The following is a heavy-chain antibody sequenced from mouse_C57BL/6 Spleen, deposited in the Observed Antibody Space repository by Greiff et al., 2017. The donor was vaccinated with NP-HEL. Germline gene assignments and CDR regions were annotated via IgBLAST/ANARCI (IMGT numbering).Heavy chain of an antibody. CDR1: GFTFTDYY. CDR3: ARYLIYDGMDY. D-gene: IGHD2-3*01. Sequence: EVMLVESGGGLVQPGGSLSLSCAASGFTFTDYYMSWVRQPPGKALEWLGFIRNKANGYTTEYSASVKGRFTISRDNSQSILYLQMNALRAEDSATYYCARYLIYDGMDYWGQGTSVTVSS. CDR2: IRNKANGYTT. J-gene: IGHJ4*01. V-gene: IGHV7-3*01.